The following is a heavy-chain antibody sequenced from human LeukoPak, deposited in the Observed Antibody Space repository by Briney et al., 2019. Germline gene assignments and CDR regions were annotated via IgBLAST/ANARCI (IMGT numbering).Heavy chain of an antibody. CDR1: GFTVSSNY. J-gene: IGHJ4*02. Sequence: GGSLRLSCAASGFTVSSNYMSWVRQAPGKGLEWVSVIYNGGSTYYADSVKGRFTISRDNSKNTLYLQMNSLRAEDTAVYYCARDASYGDYAFDYWGQGTLVTVSS. CDR2: IYNGGST. D-gene: IGHD4-17*01. V-gene: IGHV3-53*01. CDR3: ARDASYGDYAFDY.